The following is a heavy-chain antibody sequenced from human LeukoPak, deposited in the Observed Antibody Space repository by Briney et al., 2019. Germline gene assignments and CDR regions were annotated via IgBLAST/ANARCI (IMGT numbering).Heavy chain of an antibody. V-gene: IGHV4-61*02. CDR1: GGSINSGDYY. Sequence: SHTLSLTCTVSGGSINSGDYYWSWIRQPAGKGVELIGRIHSCGSTNYNPSLKSRVTISVNTSKNQFSLKLSSVPAADSAVYYCARDEDGGYNYGPSYYYYIDVWGKGTTVTVSS. D-gene: IGHD5-18*01. CDR3: ARDEDGGYNYGPSYYYYIDV. J-gene: IGHJ6*03. CDR2: IHSCGST.